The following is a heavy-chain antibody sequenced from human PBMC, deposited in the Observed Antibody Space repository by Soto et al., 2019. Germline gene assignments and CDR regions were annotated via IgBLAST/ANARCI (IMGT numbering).Heavy chain of an antibody. J-gene: IGHJ2*01. CDR2: ISGGGDAT. D-gene: IGHD3-10*01. Sequence: DVQLLDSGGGLVQPGGSLRLSCAASGFTFSDYALTWVRQAPGKRLEWVSAISGGGDATFYADSVKGRFTISRDNSKNTLYLQMNTLRAEDTAVYYCARKVSGSTGRPDLWYFDLWGRGTLVTVSS. CDR1: GFTFSDYA. CDR3: ARKVSGSTGRPDLWYFDL. V-gene: IGHV3-23*01.